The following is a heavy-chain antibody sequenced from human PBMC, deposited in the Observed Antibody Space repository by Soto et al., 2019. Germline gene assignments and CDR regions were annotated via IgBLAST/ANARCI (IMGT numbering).Heavy chain of an antibody. Sequence: PGGSLRLSCAASGFTFGNYWMHWVRQAPGKGLEWVSRMNSDGSSTNYADSVKGRFTVSRDNAKNTLYLQMNSLRAEDTAVYYCATAEVDYWGPGTLVTVSS. CDR3: ATAEVDY. CDR2: MNSDGSST. CDR1: GFTFGNYW. J-gene: IGHJ4*02. V-gene: IGHV3-74*01.